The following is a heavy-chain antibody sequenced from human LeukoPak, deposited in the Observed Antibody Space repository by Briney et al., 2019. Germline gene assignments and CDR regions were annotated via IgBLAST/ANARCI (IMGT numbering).Heavy chain of an antibody. CDR1: GFTFNNYW. CDR3: ARIMDLIGVHFDF. Sequence: GGSLRLSCVVSGFTFNNYWMSWVRQAPGKGLEWVATMKQDGGEIYYVASVRGRFTIPSDNAQKSLHLHINRLRAEDTAMYYCARIMDLIGVHFDFWGQGTLVTVSS. J-gene: IGHJ4*02. CDR2: MKQDGGEI. D-gene: IGHD2-21*01. V-gene: IGHV3-7*01.